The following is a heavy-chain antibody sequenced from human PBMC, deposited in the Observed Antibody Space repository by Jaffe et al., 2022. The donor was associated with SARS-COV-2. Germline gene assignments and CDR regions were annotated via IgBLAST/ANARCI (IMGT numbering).Heavy chain of an antibody. CDR1: GFTFVDHV. J-gene: IGHJ4*02. D-gene: IGHD3-10*01. CDR3: ARGYGDLV. Sequence: EVQLVESGGGLVEPGRSLRLSCTASGFTFVDHVMSWFRQAPGKGLEWVGFIRSKTNGGTTEYAASVKGRFTISRDDSKSIAYLQMDSLKTEDTAVFYCARGYGDLVWGQGTRVTVSS. V-gene: IGHV3-49*03. CDR2: IRSKTNGGTT.